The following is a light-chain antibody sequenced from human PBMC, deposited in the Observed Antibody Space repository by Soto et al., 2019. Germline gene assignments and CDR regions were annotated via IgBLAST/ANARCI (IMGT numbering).Light chain of an antibody. V-gene: IGLV2-18*02. Sequence: QSALTQPPSVSGSPGQSVTISCTGTGSDIGTFNSVSWYQQPPGTAPKLLIYDVNNRPSGVPDRFSGSKSGNTASLTISGLQAEDEADYYCSSYTSSSTYVFGTGTKLTVL. J-gene: IGLJ1*01. CDR1: GSDIGTFNS. CDR2: DVN. CDR3: SSYTSSSTYV.